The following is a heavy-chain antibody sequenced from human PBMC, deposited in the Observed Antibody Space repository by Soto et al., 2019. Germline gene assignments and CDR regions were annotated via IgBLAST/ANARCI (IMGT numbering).Heavy chain of an antibody. CDR3: ARDYGDY. Sequence: QVQLVESGGGVVQPGRSLRLSCAASGFTFSSYAMHWVRQAPGKGLEWVAVMSYDGSNKYYADSVKGRFTISRDNSKNTLYLQMNSLRAEDKAVYYCARDYGDYWGQGTLVTVSS. D-gene: IGHD3-16*01. V-gene: IGHV3-30-3*01. J-gene: IGHJ4*02. CDR1: GFTFSSYA. CDR2: MSYDGSNK.